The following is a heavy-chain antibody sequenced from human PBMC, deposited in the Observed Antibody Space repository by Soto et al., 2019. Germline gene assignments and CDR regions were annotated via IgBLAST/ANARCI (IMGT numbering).Heavy chain of an antibody. Sequence: QVQLVQSGAEVKKPGASVTVSCKASGYTFTSYGISWVRQAPGQGLEWMGWISAYNGNTNYTQKLQGRVTITTDTSTSTGYMELRSLRSDDTAGYYCARDPSSGWYVDGVYWGQGTLVTVSS. J-gene: IGHJ4*02. CDR3: ARDPSSGWYVDGVY. V-gene: IGHV1-18*01. CDR1: GYTFTSYG. CDR2: ISAYNGNT. D-gene: IGHD6-19*01.